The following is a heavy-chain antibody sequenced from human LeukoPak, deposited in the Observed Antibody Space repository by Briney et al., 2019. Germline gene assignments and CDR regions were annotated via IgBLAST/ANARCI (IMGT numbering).Heavy chain of an antibody. J-gene: IGHJ4*02. CDR3: AREEMATPDFDY. CDR1: GFTFSSYA. Sequence: GGSLRLSCVASGFTFSSYAMGWVRQTPGEGLEWVSDISGSGDNTYYADSVKGRFTISRDNSKNTLYLQMNSLRAEDTAVYYCAREEMATPDFDYWGQGTLVTVSS. CDR2: ISGSGDNT. D-gene: IGHD5-24*01. V-gene: IGHV3-23*01.